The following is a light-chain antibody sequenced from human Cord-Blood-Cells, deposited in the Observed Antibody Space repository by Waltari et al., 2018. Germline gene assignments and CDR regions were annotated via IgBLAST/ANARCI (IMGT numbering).Light chain of an antibody. CDR1: QSVSSSY. CDR3: QQYGSSPYT. J-gene: IGKJ2*01. CDR2: GAS. V-gene: IGKV3-20*01. Sequence: TLSLSPGERATLSCRASQSVSSSYLAWYQQKPGQAPRLLIYGASSRATGIPDRFSGSGSGTDFTLTISRLEPEDFAVYYCQQYGSSPYTFGQGTKVEIK.